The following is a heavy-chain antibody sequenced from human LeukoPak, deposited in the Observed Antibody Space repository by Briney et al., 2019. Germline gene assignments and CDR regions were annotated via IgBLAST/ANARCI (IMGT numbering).Heavy chain of an antibody. CDR1: GFTVGSTY. V-gene: IGHV3-53*01. J-gene: IGHJ5*02. Sequence: GGSLTLSCAASGFTVGSTYMTWVRQAPGKGLEWVAVIYTGGSTYYADSMKGRFTISRDNSKNTLYLQMNSLRVDDTAVYYCARGGSWWAPLDPWGQGTLVTVSS. D-gene: IGHD3-10*01. CDR3: ARGGSWWAPLDP. CDR2: IYTGGST.